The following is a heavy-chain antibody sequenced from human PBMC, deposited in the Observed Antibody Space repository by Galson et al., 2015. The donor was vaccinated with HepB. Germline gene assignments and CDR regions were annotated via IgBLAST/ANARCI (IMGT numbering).Heavy chain of an antibody. D-gene: IGHD4/OR15-4a*01. V-gene: IGHV4-34*01. J-gene: IGHJ5*02. CDR3: TRGLTMAVVPSRNFGWFDP. CDR1: GGSLTDTY. CDR2: INHKGEA. Sequence: SETLSLTCAVYGGSLTDTYWTWIRQSPGKGLEWIGEINHKGEANYNSSLKSRASLSIDTSKNQFSLKLHSISAADTAVYYCTRGLTMAVVPSRNFGWFDPWGQGTPVTVSS.